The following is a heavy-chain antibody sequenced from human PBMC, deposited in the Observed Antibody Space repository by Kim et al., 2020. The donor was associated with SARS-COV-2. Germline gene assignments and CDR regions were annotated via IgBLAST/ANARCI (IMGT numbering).Heavy chain of an antibody. CDR1: GYSFTSYW. CDR3: ARHLGVAVALRGVDYYYGMDV. CDR2: IYPGDSDT. Sequence: GESLKISCKGSGYSFTSYWIGWVRQMPGKGLEWMGIIYPGDSDTRYSPSFQGQVTISADKSISTAYLQWSSLKASDTAMYYCARHLGVAVALRGVDYYYGMDVWGQGTTVTVSS. J-gene: IGHJ6*02. V-gene: IGHV5-51*01. D-gene: IGHD6-19*01.